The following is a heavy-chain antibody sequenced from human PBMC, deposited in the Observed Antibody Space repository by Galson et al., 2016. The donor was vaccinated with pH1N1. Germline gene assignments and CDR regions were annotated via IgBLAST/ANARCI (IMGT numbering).Heavy chain of an antibody. V-gene: IGHV1-46*01. CDR2: INPTTDST. J-gene: IGHJ6*02. D-gene: IGHD4-17*01. CDR1: GYSFTDYY. CDR3: ARDPTPTTGPRFSFFYGMDV. Sequence: SVKVSCKASGYSFTDYYIHWVRQAPGLGLEWMGIINPTTDSTSYAQKFQGRVTVTRDTSATTVYLDLSSLRSDDTAVYYCARDPTPTTGPRFSFFYGMDVWGQGTTVTVSS.